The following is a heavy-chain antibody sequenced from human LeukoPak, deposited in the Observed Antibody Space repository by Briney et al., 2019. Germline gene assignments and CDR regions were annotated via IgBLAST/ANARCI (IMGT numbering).Heavy chain of an antibody. CDR2: INHSGST. D-gene: IGHD5-18*01. CDR1: GGSFSGYY. V-gene: IGHV4-34*01. Sequence: SETLSLTCAVYGGSFSGYYWSWIRQPPGKGLEWIGEINHSGSTNYNPSLKSRVTISVDTSKNQFSLKLSSVTAADTAVYYCARPGRTYSYVNFDRPTNDAFDIWGQGTMVTVSS. J-gene: IGHJ3*02. CDR3: ARPGRTYSYVNFDRPTNDAFDI.